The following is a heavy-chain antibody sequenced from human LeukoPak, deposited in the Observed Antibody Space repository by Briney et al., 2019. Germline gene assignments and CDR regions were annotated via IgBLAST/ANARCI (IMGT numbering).Heavy chain of an antibody. V-gene: IGHV3-30-3*01. Sequence: GGSLRLSCAASGFTFSSYAMHWVRQAPGKGLEWVAVISFDGSNKYYADSVKGRFTISRANSKNTLYLQMNSLRAEDTAVYYCARVGGSYLYYFDYWGQGTLVTVSS. CDR1: GFTFSSYA. CDR3: ARVGGSYLYYFDY. CDR2: ISFDGSNK. J-gene: IGHJ4*02. D-gene: IGHD1-26*01.